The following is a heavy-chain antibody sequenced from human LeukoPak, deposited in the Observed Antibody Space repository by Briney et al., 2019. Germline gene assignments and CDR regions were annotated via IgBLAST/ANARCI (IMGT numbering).Heavy chain of an antibody. J-gene: IGHJ5*02. V-gene: IGHV4-59*08. D-gene: IGHD6-13*01. CDR3: ARCSSWYCQDWFDP. CDR2: IYYSGST. CDR1: GGSINSYY. Sequence: SETLSLTCTVSGGSINSYYWSWIRQPPGKGLEWIGYIYYSGSTNYNPSLKSRVTISVDTSKNQFSLKLSSVTAADTAVYYCARCSSWYCQDWFDPWGQGTLVTVSS.